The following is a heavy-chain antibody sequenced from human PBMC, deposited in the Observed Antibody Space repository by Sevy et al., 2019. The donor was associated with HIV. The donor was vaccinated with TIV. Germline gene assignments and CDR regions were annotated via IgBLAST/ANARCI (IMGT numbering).Heavy chain of an antibody. J-gene: IGHJ3*02. CDR1: GGSFSGYY. D-gene: IGHD2-2*01. CDR2: INHSGST. V-gene: IGHV4-34*01. Sequence: SETLSLTCAVYGGSFSGYYWSWIRQPPGKGLEWIGEINHSGSTNYNPSLKSRVTISVDTSKNQFSLKLSSVTAADTAVYYWAGHCGSTSCSHAFDIWGQGTMVTVSS. CDR3: AGHCGSTSCSHAFDI.